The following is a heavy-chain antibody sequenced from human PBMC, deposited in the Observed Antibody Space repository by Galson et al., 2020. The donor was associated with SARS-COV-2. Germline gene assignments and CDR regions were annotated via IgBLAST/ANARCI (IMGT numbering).Heavy chain of an antibody. CDR3: ARQYSSSSYYYNYGMDV. J-gene: IGHJ6*02. D-gene: IGHD6-6*01. CDR1: GFTFRTYS. V-gene: IGHV3-48*02. CDR2: ISSSRHVI. Sequence: GGSLRLSCAASGFTFRTYSMNWVRQAPGKGLEWISYISSSRHVIFYKDSVKGRFTISRDNAENSLYLQMNSLRDEDTAVYYCARQYSSSSYYYNYGMDVWGQGTTVTVSS.